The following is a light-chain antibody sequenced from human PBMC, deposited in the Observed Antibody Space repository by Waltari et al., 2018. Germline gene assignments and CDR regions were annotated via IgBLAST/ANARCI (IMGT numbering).Light chain of an antibody. J-gene: IGKJ2*01. CDR2: KAS. V-gene: IGKV1-5*03. CDR1: QSIGEW. Sequence: DIQIPQSPSTLSASVGGRVSIPCRASQSIGEWLAWFQQKPGKAPKVVIFKASTLETGVPSRFSGSGTGTEFTLTISSLQPDDFATYYCQQYNSYSPYTFGQGTKLEIK. CDR3: QQYNSYSPYT.